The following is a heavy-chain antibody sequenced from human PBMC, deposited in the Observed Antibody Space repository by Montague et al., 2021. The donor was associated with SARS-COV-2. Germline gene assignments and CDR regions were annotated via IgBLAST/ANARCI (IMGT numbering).Heavy chain of an antibody. Sequence: SETLSLTCTVSGGSISSSSYYWRWIRQPPVRGPEWIGNVYNAGTTYYNPSLKSRVTISVDTSKNQFSLNMASVTAADTAVYYCARTSKLRESTTGNYYYHAMDVWGQGTTVTVSS. CDR1: GGSISSSSYY. CDR3: ARTSKLRESTTGNYYYHAMDV. V-gene: IGHV4-39*01. D-gene: IGHD3-16*01. J-gene: IGHJ6*02. CDR2: VYNAGTT.